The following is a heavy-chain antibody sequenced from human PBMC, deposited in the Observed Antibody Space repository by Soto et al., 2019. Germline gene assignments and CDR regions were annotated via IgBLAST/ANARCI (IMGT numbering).Heavy chain of an antibody. CDR2: INPNSGGT. CDR1: GYTFTGYY. Sequence: ASVKVSCKASGYTFTGYYMHWVRQAPGQGLEWMGWINPNSGGTNYAQKFQGWVTMTRDTSISTAYMELSRLRSDDTAVYYCARHIGNYGDWAFEFWGPGNLVTVSS. CDR3: ARHIGNYGDWAFEF. J-gene: IGHJ4*02. V-gene: IGHV1-2*04. D-gene: IGHD2-21*01.